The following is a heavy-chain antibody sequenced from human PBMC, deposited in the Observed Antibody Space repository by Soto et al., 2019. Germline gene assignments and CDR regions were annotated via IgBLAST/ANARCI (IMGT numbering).Heavy chain of an antibody. Sequence: PSETLSLTCTVSGASVSAYYWSWFRQPAGKGLEWIGRVNSSGSTNYNPSLKSRVTMSVDTSKNQLSLMLRSVTAADTAVFYCARGGSWYPGYYYGMDVWGQGTTVTVSS. V-gene: IGHV4-4*07. CDR2: VNSSGST. CDR3: ARGGSWYPGYYYGMDV. D-gene: IGHD6-13*01. J-gene: IGHJ6*02. CDR1: GASVSAYY.